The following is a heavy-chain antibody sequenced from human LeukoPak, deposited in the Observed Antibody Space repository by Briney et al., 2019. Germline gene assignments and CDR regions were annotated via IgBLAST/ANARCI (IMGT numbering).Heavy chain of an antibody. V-gene: IGHV4-4*02. CDR2: IYHSGST. J-gene: IGHJ4*02. CDR3: ATGAPRGYNYNYAEY. CDR1: GGSISSSNW. D-gene: IGHD5-18*01. Sequence: SETLSLTCAVSGGSISSSNWWTWVRQPPGQGLEWIGEIYHSGSTNYNPSLKSRVTVSVDKSKNQFSLKLSSVTAADTAVYYCATGAPRGYNYNYAEYWGQGTLVTVSS.